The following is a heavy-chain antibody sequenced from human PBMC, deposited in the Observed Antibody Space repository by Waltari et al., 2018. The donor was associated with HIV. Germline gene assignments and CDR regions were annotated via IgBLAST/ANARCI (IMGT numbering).Heavy chain of an antibody. J-gene: IGHJ4*02. V-gene: IGHV3-7*01. CDR3: TRLNYHFDF. Sequence: EVRLVESGGGLVQPGGSVGLSWVASGFTFGNYWMSWVCQAPGDGLEWVANIKFDGDEKNYVDSVKGRFTISRDDGKNSLYLQMNSLRAEDTAVYYCTRLNYHFDFWGRGTLVAVSS. CDR1: GFTFGNYW. D-gene: IGHD3-10*01. CDR2: IKFDGDEK.